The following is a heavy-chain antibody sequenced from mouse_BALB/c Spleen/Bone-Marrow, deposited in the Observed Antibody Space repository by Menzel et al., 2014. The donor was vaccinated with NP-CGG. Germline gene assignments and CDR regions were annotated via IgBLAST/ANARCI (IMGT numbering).Heavy chain of an antibody. J-gene: IGHJ4*01. CDR3: AAYGNYFY. V-gene: IGHV3-6*02. Sequence: ESGPGLVKPSQSLSLTCSVTGYSITSGYYWNWIRQFPGNKLEWMGYISYDGSNNYNPSLKNRISITRDTSKNXFSLKLNSVTTEDTATYYCAAYGNYFYWGQGTSVTVSS. D-gene: IGHD2-1*01. CDR1: GYSITSGYY. CDR2: ISYDGSN.